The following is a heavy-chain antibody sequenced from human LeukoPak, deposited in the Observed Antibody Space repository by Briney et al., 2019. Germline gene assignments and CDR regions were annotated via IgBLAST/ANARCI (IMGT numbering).Heavy chain of an antibody. Sequence: LAGGSLRLSCAASGFTFDDYAMHWVRQAPGKGLEWVSGISWNSDTLGYADSVKGRFTISRDNAKNSLYLQMNSLRPEDTALYYCAKGKWYSGTYHFDYWGQGTRVTVSS. V-gene: IGHV3-9*01. J-gene: IGHJ4*02. CDR1: GFTFDDYA. CDR2: ISWNSDTL. D-gene: IGHD1-26*01. CDR3: AKGKWYSGTYHFDY.